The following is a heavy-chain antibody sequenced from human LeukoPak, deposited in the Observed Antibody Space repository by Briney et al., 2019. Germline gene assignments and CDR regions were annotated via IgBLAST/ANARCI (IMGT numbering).Heavy chain of an antibody. CDR1: GGSISSHY. V-gene: IGHV4-34*01. CDR2: INHSGST. D-gene: IGHD1-1*01. J-gene: IGHJ4*02. Sequence: SETLSLTCTVSGGSISSHYWSWIRQPPGKGLEWIGEINHSGSTNYNPSLKSRVTISVDTSKNQFSLKLSSVTAADTAVYYCARDPGTTPFQGWGQGTLVTVSS. CDR3: ARDPGTTPFQG.